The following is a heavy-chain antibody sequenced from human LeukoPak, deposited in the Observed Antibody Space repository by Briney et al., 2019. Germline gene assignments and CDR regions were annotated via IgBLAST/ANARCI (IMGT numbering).Heavy chain of an antibody. CDR2: IYYSGST. Sequence: PSETLSLTCTVSGGSISSYYWSWIRQPPGKGREWIGYIYYSGSTNYNPSLKSRVTISVDTSKNQFSLKLSSVTAADTAVYYCARQIDYGDYFWFDPWGQGTLVTVSS. CDR1: GGSISSYY. CDR3: ARQIDYGDYFWFDP. D-gene: IGHD4-17*01. J-gene: IGHJ5*02. V-gene: IGHV4-59*08.